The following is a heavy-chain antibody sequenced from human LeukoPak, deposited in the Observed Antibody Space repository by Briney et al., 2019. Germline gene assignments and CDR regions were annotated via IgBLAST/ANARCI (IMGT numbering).Heavy chain of an antibody. CDR2: IYYSGST. CDR3: ARSSYYYGADALDI. V-gene: IGHV4-59*01. Sequence: SETLSLTCTVSGGSISSYYWSWIRQPPGKGLEWIGYIYYSGSTNYNPSLKSRVTISVDTSKNQFSLKLSSVTAADTAVYYCARSSYYYGADALDIWGQGTMVTVSS. D-gene: IGHD3-10*01. J-gene: IGHJ3*02. CDR1: GGSISSYY.